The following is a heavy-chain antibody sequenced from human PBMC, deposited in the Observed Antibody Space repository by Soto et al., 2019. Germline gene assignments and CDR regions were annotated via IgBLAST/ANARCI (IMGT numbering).Heavy chain of an antibody. D-gene: IGHD6-13*01. CDR1: GGSISSSSYY. Sequence: QLQLQESGPGLVKPSETLSLTCTVSGGSISSSSYYWGWIRQPPGKGLEWIGSIYYSGSTYYNPALKSRVTISVDTSKNQFSLKLSSVTAADTAVYYCARLPSLRIAAAAPDYWGQGTLVTVSS. V-gene: IGHV4-39*01. CDR2: IYYSGST. J-gene: IGHJ4*02. CDR3: ARLPSLRIAAAAPDY.